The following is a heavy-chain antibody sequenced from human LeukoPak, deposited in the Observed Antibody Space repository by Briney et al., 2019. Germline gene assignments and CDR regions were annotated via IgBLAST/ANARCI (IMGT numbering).Heavy chain of an antibody. V-gene: IGHV3-74*01. CDR1: GFTFSSYW. D-gene: IGHD6-6*01. CDR2: INSDGSST. J-gene: IGHJ4*02. Sequence: GGTLRLSCAASGFTFSSYWMHWVRQAPGKGLVWVSRINSDGSSTSYADSVRGRFSISRDNAKNTLYLQMNSLRAEDTAVYYCARGLSGYASSLGYWGQGTLVTVSA. CDR3: ARGLSGYASSLGY.